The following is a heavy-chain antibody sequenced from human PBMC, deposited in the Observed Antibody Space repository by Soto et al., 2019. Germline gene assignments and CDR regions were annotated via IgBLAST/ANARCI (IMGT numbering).Heavy chain of an antibody. Sequence: SETLSLTCTVSGGSISSSSYYWGWIRQPPGKGLEWIGSIYYSGSTYYNPSLKSRVTISVDTSKNQFSLKLSSVTAADTAVYYCARVLGYSYGDHYFDYWGQGTLVTVSS. CDR1: GGSISSSSYY. J-gene: IGHJ4*02. CDR2: IYYSGST. D-gene: IGHD5-18*01. V-gene: IGHV4-39*01. CDR3: ARVLGYSYGDHYFDY.